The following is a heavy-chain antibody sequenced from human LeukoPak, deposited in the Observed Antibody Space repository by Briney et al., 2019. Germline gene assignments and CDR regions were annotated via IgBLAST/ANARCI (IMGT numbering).Heavy chain of an antibody. D-gene: IGHD3-10*01. J-gene: IGHJ3*02. CDR1: GGSISSGSYY. CDR2: IYTSGST. Sequence: SETLSLTCTVSGGSISSGSYYWSWIRQPAGKGLEWIGRIYTSGSTNYNPSLKSRVTISVDTSKNQFSLKLSSVTAADTAVYYCARLLWFGETDAFDIWCQGTMVTVYS. V-gene: IGHV4-61*02. CDR3: ARLLWFGETDAFDI.